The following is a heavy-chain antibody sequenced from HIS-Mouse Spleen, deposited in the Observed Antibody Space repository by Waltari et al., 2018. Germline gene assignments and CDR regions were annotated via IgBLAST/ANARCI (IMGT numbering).Heavy chain of an antibody. D-gene: IGHD1-26*01. V-gene: IGHV4-39*07. J-gene: IGHJ4*02. CDR2: IYYSGSN. Sequence: QLQLQESGPGLVKPSETLSLTCTVSGGSISSSSYYWGWIRQPPGKGLEWIGGIYYSGSNYYNPSLKSRVTISVDTSKNQFSLKLSSVTAADTAVYYFARDRELYFDYWGQGTLVTVSS. CDR1: GGSISSSSYY. CDR3: ARDRELYFDY.